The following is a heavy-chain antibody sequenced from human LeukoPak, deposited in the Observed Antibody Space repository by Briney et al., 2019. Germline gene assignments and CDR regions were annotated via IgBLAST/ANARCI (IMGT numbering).Heavy chain of an antibody. Sequence: GGSLRLSCAASGFTFSSYGMHWVRQAPGKGLEWVAFIRYDGSNKYYADSVKGRFTVSRDNSKNTLYLQMNSLRAEDTAVYYCAKTHSSYGYADYFDYWGQGTLVTVSS. J-gene: IGHJ4*02. CDR3: AKTHSSYGYADYFDY. V-gene: IGHV3-30*02. CDR2: IRYDGSNK. D-gene: IGHD5-18*01. CDR1: GFTFSSYG.